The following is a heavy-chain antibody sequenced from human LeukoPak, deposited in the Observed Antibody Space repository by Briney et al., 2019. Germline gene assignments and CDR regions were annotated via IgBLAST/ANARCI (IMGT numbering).Heavy chain of an antibody. CDR2: ISGSGDSS. D-gene: IGHD6-19*01. V-gene: IGHV3-23*01. Sequence: WGSLRLSSAASGFTFSSYDMSWVRQAPGKGLEWVSAISGSGDSSYYADSVKGRFTISRDNSKNTLYLQTNSLRAEDTAVYYCPNRRWLVSSFDYWGQGTLVTVSS. CDR3: PNRRWLVSSFDY. CDR1: GFTFSSYD. J-gene: IGHJ4*02.